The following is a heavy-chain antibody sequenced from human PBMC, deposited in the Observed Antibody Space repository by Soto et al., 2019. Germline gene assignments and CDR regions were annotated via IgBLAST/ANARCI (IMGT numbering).Heavy chain of an antibody. Sequence: PSETLSLTCTVSGGSIDNYYWSWIRQPPGKGLEWIGYIYHTGSTDYNPSLKSRVTISVATSRQQFSLHLTSVTAADTAVYYCAKNVDTAKRFDYWGQGDLVTVSS. CDR3: AKNVDTAKRFDY. D-gene: IGHD5-18*01. CDR1: GGSIDNYY. V-gene: IGHV4-59*03. J-gene: IGHJ4*02. CDR2: IYHTGST.